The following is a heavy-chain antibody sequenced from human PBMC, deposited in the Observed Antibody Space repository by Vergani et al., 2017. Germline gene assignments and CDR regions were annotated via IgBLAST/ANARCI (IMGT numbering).Heavy chain of an antibody. CDR1: GYSFTSYW. V-gene: IGHV5-51*01. J-gene: IGHJ4*02. Sequence: EVQLVQSGAEVKKPGESLKISCKGSGYSFTSYWIGWVRQMPGKGLEWMGIIYPGDSDTRYSPSFQGQVTISADKSISTAYLQWSSLKASDTAMYYCAVYCSNTSGYSRWDYFDYWGQGTLVTVSS. CDR3: AVYCSNTSGYSRWDYFDY. CDR2: IYPGDSDT. D-gene: IGHD2-2*01.